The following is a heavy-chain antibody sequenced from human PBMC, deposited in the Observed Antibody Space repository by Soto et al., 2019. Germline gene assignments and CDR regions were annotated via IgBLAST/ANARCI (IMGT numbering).Heavy chain of an antibody. V-gene: IGHV4-39*01. Sequence: SETLSLTCTVSGGSISSSSYYWGWIRQPPGKGLEWIGSIYYSGSTYYNPSLKSRVTISVDTSKNQFSLKLSSVTAADTAVYYCARQWATRRGFDPWGEGILVTVSS. D-gene: IGHD3-10*01. J-gene: IGHJ5*02. CDR2: IYYSGST. CDR3: ARQWATRRGFDP. CDR1: GGSISSSSYY.